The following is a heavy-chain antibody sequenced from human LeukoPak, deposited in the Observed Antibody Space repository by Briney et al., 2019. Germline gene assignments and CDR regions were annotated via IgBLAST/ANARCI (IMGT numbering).Heavy chain of an antibody. Sequence: PSETLSLTCAVYGGSFSGYYWSWIRQPPGKGLEWIGEINHSGSTNYNPSLKSRVTISVDTSKNQFSLKLSSVTAADTAVYYCARASGRQRDFDLWGRGTLVTVS. CDR3: ARASGRQRDFDL. J-gene: IGHJ2*01. CDR1: GGSFSGYY. V-gene: IGHV4-34*01. D-gene: IGHD1-26*01. CDR2: INHSGST.